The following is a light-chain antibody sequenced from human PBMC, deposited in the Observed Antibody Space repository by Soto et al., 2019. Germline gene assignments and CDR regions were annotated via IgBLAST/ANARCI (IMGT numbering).Light chain of an antibody. CDR1: QSVSSN. V-gene: IGKV3-15*01. CDR3: QQYNNWLT. Sequence: EIFMAQSPATLSVSPVERSTLSCRASQSVSSNLAWYQQKPGQAPRLLIYGASTRDTGIPARLSGSGSGTEFTLTISSMQSEDFAVYYCQQYNNWLTFGGGTKVDIK. CDR2: GAS. J-gene: IGKJ4*01.